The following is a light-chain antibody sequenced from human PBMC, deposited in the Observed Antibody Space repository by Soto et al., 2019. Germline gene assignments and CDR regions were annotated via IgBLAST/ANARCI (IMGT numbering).Light chain of an antibody. CDR3: QQYNKWPLT. CDR1: QSVSSNL. Sequence: EIVLTQSPGTLSLSPGERATLSCRASQSVSSNLLAWYQEKPGQAPRLLIYGASSRATGIPDRFSGSGSGTDFTLTISRLEPEDFAVYYCQQYNKWPLTFGQGTKVDIK. CDR2: GAS. J-gene: IGKJ1*01. V-gene: IGKV3-20*01.